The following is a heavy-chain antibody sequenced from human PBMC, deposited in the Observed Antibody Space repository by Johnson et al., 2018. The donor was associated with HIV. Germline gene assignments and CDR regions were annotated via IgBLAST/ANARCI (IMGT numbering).Heavy chain of an antibody. J-gene: IGHJ3*02. CDR1: GFTFSDYY. D-gene: IGHD2-21*02. CDR3: AREMTHDDAFDI. V-gene: IGHV3-7*03. CDR2: INVDGREK. Sequence: VQLVESGGGVVQPGRSLRLSCAASGFTFSDYYMSWIRQAPGRGLEWVANINVDGREKYYVDSVKGRFTISRNNAKKSLYLQMNSLRAEDTAVYYCAREMTHDDAFDIWGQGTMVTVSS.